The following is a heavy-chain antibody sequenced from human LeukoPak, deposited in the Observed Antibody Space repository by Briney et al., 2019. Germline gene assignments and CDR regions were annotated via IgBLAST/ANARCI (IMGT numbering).Heavy chain of an antibody. CDR1: GGSISSYY. J-gene: IGHJ3*02. CDR2: IYYSGST. CDR3: AREGQRWLQFAAFDI. Sequence: SETLSLTCTVSGGSISSYYWSWIRQPPGKGLEWIGYIYYSGSTNYNPSLKSRVTISVDTSKNQFSLKLSSVTAADTAVYYCAREGQRWLQFAAFDIWGQGTLVTVSS. V-gene: IGHV4-59*01. D-gene: IGHD5-24*01.